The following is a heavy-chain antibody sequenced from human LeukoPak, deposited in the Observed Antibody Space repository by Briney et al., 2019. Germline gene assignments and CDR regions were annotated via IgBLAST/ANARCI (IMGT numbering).Heavy chain of an antibody. J-gene: IGHJ4*02. V-gene: IGHV4-34*01. CDR1: GGSFSGYY. CDR2: INHSGST. D-gene: IGHD1-1*01. CDR3: ARGTSY. Sequence: SETLSLTCAVYGGSFSGYYWSWIRQPPGKGLEWIGEINHSGSTNYNPSLKSRVTISVDTSKNQFSLKLSSVTAADTAVYYCARGTSYWGQGTLVTVSS.